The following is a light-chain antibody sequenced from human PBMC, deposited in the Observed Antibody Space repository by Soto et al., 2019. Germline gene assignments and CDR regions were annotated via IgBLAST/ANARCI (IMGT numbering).Light chain of an antibody. CDR1: SSDPTFYNY. V-gene: IGLV2-14*01. CDR2: EVN. Sequence: QSVLTQPASVSGSPGQSITISCAGTSSDPTFYNYVSWYQQHPGQAPKLMIYEVNNRPSGVSNRFSGSKSGTTASLTISGLQAEDEADYYCSSHTNSNTVYVFGAGTKLTVL. J-gene: IGLJ1*01. CDR3: SSHTNSNTVYV.